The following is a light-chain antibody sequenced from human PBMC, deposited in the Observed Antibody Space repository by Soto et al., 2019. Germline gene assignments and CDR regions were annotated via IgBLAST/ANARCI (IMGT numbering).Light chain of an antibody. Sequence: QSVLTQPASVSGSPGQSITISCTGTSSDVGGYNYVSWYQQHPGKAPKLMIYDVSNRPSGISNRFSGSKSGNTASLTISGLQAEDEADYYCSSYTGTSTLCVFGTGTKLTVL. J-gene: IGLJ1*01. V-gene: IGLV2-14*03. CDR2: DVS. CDR3: SSYTGTSTLCV. CDR1: SSDVGGYNY.